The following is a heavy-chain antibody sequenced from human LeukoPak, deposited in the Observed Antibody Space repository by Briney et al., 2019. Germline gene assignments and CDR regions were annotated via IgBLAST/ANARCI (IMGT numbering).Heavy chain of an antibody. D-gene: IGHD5-18*01. Sequence: SETLSLTCTVSGDSISSSSYYWGWIRQPPGKGLEWIGSSYYSGNTYYNPSLKSRVTISGDTSKNHFSLKLSSVTAADTAVYYCARLEYSYGSIDFWGQGTLLTVSS. V-gene: IGHV4-39*02. CDR2: SYYSGNT. CDR1: GDSISSSSYY. J-gene: IGHJ4*02. CDR3: ARLEYSYGSIDF.